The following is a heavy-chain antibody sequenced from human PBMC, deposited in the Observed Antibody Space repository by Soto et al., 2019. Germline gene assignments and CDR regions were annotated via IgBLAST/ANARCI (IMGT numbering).Heavy chain of an antibody. V-gene: IGHV3-9*01. Sequence: EVQLVESGGGLVQPGRSLRLSCTGSGFTFDDYAMHWVRQAPGKGLEWVSGIIWNSASMSYADSVKGRFTISRDNAKNSLYLQLTSLTVEETAVYYCAKEFFSSTGYYPAFGKCGQGTLVTVS. CDR3: AKEFFSSTGYYPAFGK. CDR2: IIWNSASM. CDR1: GFTFDDYA. J-gene: IGHJ4*02. D-gene: IGHD3-22*01.